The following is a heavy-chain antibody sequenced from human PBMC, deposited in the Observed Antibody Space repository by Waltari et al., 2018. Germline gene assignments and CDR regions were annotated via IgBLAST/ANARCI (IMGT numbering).Heavy chain of an antibody. Sequence: QLQLQESGPGLLRPSGPRSLPCLVSVASIVAVDSSWGGIGQSQGKGPEWIGRVYYSGSTSYKPSLKRRVTIAVDTSKKQFSLKLSSVTAADTAVYYCARSLHIFRAAAGMFDYWGQGTLVTVSS. V-gene: IGHV4-39*01. J-gene: IGHJ4*02. D-gene: IGHD6-13*01. CDR1: VASIVAVDSS. CDR3: ARSLHIFRAAAGMFDY. CDR2: VYYSGST.